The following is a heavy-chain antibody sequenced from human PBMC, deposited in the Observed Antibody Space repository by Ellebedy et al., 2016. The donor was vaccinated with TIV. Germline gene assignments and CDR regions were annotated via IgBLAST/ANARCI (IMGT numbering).Heavy chain of an antibody. D-gene: IGHD6-13*01. CDR1: GFTFSSYA. CDR2: ISGSGGST. V-gene: IGHV3-23*01. Sequence: GESLKISCAPSGFTFSSYAMSWVRQAPGKGLEWVSGISGSGGSTYYADSVKGRFTISRDNSKNTLYLQMNSLRAEDTAVYYCAKDANPGIAVAGTHFDYWGQGTLVTVSS. CDR3: AKDANPGIAVAGTHFDY. J-gene: IGHJ4*02.